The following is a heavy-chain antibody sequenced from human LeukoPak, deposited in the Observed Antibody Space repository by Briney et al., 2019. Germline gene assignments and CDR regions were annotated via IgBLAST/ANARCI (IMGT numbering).Heavy chain of an antibody. J-gene: IGHJ4*02. CDR3: ARAEFGYSYGHFDY. D-gene: IGHD5-18*01. V-gene: IGHV4-59*08. Sequence: SETLSLTCTVSGGSISIYYWNWIRQPPGKGLEWIGYIYYSGSTNYEPSLKSRVTISVDTSKKQVSLKLSSVTAADTAVYYCARAEFGYSYGHFDYWGQGTLVTVSS. CDR2: IYYSGST. CDR1: GGSISIYY.